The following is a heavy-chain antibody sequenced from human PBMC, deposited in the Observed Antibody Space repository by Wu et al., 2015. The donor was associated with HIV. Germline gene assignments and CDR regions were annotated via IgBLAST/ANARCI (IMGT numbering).Heavy chain of an antibody. CDR1: GYALSKLS. V-gene: IGHV1-24*01. J-gene: IGHJ1*01. CDR3: ATKFRDVWSIGLQH. CDR2: FDPEDGKT. Sequence: QVQVVQSGTEVKKPGASVKVSCKVSGYALSKLSIHWVRQARGKGLEWMGGFDPEDGKTIYAQRFQGRFTMNEDTSTDTAYMGLTNLRSEDTAVYYCATKFRDVWSIGLQHWGQGT. D-gene: IGHD3-16*01.